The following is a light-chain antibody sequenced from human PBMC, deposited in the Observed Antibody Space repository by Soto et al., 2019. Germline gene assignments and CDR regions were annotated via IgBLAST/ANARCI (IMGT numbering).Light chain of an antibody. J-gene: IGKJ1*01. CDR3: QQYGLYWS. CDR2: LAS. Sequence: DIQMTQSPSTLSAFVGDRVTLTCRASQTISTSLVWWQQKPGRPPKLLIYLASSLQSGVPARFSGSGSATEFTLSISSLQPDDFATYYCQQYGLYWSFGLGTKVDIK. CDR1: QTISTS. V-gene: IGKV1-5*03.